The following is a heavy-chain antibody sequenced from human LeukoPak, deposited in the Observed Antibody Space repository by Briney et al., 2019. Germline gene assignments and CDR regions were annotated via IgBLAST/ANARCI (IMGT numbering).Heavy chain of an antibody. J-gene: IGHJ5*02. CDR2: IYYSGST. Sequence: PSETLSLTCTVSGGSISSSSYYWGWIRQPPGKGLEWIGSIYYSGSTYYNPSLKSRVTISVDTSKNQFSLKLSSVTAADTAVYYCARQRASWNDIGWFDPWGQGTLVTVSS. D-gene: IGHD1-1*01. V-gene: IGHV4-39*01. CDR3: ARQRASWNDIGWFDP. CDR1: GGSISSSSYY.